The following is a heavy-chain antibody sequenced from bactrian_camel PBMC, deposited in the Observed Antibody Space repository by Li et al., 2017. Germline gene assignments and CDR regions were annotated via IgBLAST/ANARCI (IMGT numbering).Heavy chain of an antibody. J-gene: IGHJ4*01. D-gene: IGHD1*01. V-gene: IGHV3-3*01. Sequence: QLVESGGDSVQAGGSLQLSCVVSGYAFSRTCMGWIRQAPGKEREAVAIIRPSGEAKWYSESVKGRFTISLDMAKNTVYLQMNSLKPEDTAMYYCAADLPWYDGVCTYKYMGQGTQVTVS. CDR2: IRPSGEAK. CDR1: GYAFSRTC.